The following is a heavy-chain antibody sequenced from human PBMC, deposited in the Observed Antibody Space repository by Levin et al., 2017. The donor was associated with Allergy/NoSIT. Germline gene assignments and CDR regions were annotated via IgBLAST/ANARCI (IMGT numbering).Heavy chain of an antibody. Sequence: SETLSLTCTVSGGSISSSSYYWGWIRQPPGKGLEWIGSIYYSGSTYYNPSLKSRVTISVDTSKNQFSLKLSSVTAADTAVYYCARHKGEWWGGYDYWGQGTLVTVSS. J-gene: IGHJ4*02. CDR1: GGSISSSSYY. V-gene: IGHV4-39*01. D-gene: IGHD5-12*01. CDR3: ARHKGEWWGGYDY. CDR2: IYYSGST.